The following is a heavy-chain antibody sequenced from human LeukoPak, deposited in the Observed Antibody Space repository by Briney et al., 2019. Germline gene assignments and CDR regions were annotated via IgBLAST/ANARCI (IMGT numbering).Heavy chain of an antibody. D-gene: IGHD5-24*01. Sequence: GGSLRLSCEASGFSFNKYWMHWLRQVPGKGPVWVSLINPDGSTTNYADSVKGRFSISRDNAKSIMYLQMNSLSVEDTAVYYCARGGDGSNSLINYWGQGTLVTVSS. V-gene: IGHV3-74*01. CDR3: ARGGDGSNSLINY. J-gene: IGHJ4*02. CDR1: GFSFNKYW. CDR2: INPDGSTT.